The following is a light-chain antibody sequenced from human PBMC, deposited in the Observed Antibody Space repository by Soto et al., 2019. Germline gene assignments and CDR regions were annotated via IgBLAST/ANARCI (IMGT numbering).Light chain of an antibody. Sequence: QSALTQAPSASGSPGQSVTISCTGASSDVGGYNFVSWYQHHPGKAPRLMIYDVTQRPSGVPDRFSGSKSGNTASLTVSGLQVADEAYYYCSSYAGSSIPVAFGGGTKLTVL. V-gene: IGLV2-8*01. CDR2: DVT. CDR3: SSYAGSSIPVA. CDR1: SSDVGGYNF. J-gene: IGLJ2*01.